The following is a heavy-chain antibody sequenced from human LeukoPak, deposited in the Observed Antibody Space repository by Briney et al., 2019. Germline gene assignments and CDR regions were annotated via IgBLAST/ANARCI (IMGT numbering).Heavy chain of an antibody. CDR1: GGSISSYY. D-gene: IGHD6-19*01. Sequence: SETLSLTCTVSGGSISSYYWSWIRQPPGKGLEWIGYIYYNGITNYNPSLTSRVTISVDTSKNQFSLKLSSVTAADTAVYYCAREGAVAGRGGDYWGQGTLVTVSS. CDR2: IYYNGIT. J-gene: IGHJ4*02. CDR3: AREGAVAGRGGDY. V-gene: IGHV4-59*12.